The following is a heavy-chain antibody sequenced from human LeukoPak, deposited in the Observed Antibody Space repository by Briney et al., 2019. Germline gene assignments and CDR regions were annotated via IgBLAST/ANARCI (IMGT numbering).Heavy chain of an antibody. CDR3: ARTYSSSWYWFDP. J-gene: IGHJ5*02. Sequence: GESLKISCKGSGYSFTSYWIGWVRQMPGKGLEWMGRIDPSDSYANYSPSFQGHVTISADKSISTAYLQWSSLKASDTAMYYCARTYSSSWYWFDPWGQGTLVTVSS. CDR1: GYSFTSYW. V-gene: IGHV5-10-1*01. CDR2: IDPSDSYA. D-gene: IGHD6-13*01.